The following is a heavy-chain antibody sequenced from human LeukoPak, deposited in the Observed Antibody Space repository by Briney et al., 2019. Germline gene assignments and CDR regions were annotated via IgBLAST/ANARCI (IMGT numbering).Heavy chain of an antibody. D-gene: IGHD3-10*01. Sequence: GGSLRLSCAATGFTFSSYGMHWVRQAPGKGLEWVAFIRYDGSNKYYADSVKGRFTISRDNSKNTLYLQMNSLRAEDTAVYYCARDSAYGSGSYYNPPYYFDYWGQGTLVTVSS. J-gene: IGHJ4*02. CDR1: GFTFSSYG. CDR2: IRYDGSNK. CDR3: ARDSAYGSGSYYNPPYYFDY. V-gene: IGHV3-30*02.